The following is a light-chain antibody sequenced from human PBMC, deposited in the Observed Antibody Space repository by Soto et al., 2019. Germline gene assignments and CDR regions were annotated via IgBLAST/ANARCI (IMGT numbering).Light chain of an antibody. J-gene: IGLJ1*01. CDR2: EVN. CDR1: SSDVGGYKY. CDR3: SSYAGINNLGV. Sequence: QSALTQPPSASGSPGQSVTISCTGTSSDVGGYKYVSWYQQHPGKAPNLMIFEVNKRPSGVPDRFSGSKSGNTASLTVSGLQAEDKADYYCSSYAGINNLGVFGTGTKHTVL. V-gene: IGLV2-8*01.